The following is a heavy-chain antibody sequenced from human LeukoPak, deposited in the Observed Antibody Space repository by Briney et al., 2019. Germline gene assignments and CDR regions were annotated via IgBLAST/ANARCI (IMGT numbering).Heavy chain of an antibody. J-gene: IGHJ4*02. CDR2: MNSDGSST. Sequence: GGSLRLSCAASGFTFSSYWMHWVRHAPGKGLVWVSRMNSDGSSTTYADSVKGRFTISRDNAKNTLYLQMNSLRAEDTAVYYCARDPSMVSGFWDYWGQGTLVTVSS. D-gene: IGHD5-18*01. V-gene: IGHV3-74*01. CDR1: GFTFSSYW. CDR3: ARDPSMVSGFWDY.